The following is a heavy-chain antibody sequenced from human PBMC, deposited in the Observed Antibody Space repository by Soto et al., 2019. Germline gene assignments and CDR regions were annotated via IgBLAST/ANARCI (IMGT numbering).Heavy chain of an antibody. CDR3: ARGSGSSWPTHFDY. J-gene: IGHJ4*02. CDR1: GFTFSSYD. Sequence: GGSLRLSCAASGFTFSSYDMHWVRQATGKGLEWVSAIGTAGDTYYPGSVKGRFTISRENAKNSLYLQMNSLRAGDTAVYYCARGSGSSWPTHFDYWGQGTLVTVS. CDR2: IGTAGDT. D-gene: IGHD6-13*01. V-gene: IGHV3-13*01.